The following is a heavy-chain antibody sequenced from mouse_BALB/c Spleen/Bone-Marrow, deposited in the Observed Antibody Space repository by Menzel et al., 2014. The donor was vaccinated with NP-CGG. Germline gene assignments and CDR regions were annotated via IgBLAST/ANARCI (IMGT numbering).Heavy chain of an antibody. CDR2: ISSGGNYT. V-gene: IGHV5-9-4*01. D-gene: IGHD1-1*01. Sequence: EVMLVESGGGLVKPGGSLKLSCAASGFTFSSYAMSWVRQSPEKRLEWVAEISSGGNYTYYPDTVTGRFTISRDNAKNILYLEMSSLRSDDTAMYYCVRAYGSSYAMDYRGQGTSVTVSS. J-gene: IGHJ4*01. CDR3: VRAYGSSYAMDY. CDR1: GFTFSSYA.